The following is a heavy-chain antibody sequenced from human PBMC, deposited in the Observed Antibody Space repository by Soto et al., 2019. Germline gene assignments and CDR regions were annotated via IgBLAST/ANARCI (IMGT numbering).Heavy chain of an antibody. CDR2: IYYSGST. Sequence: QVQLQESGPGLVKPSETLSLTCTVSGGSISSYYWSWIRQPPGKGLEWIGYIYYSGSTNYNPSLKSRVTISVDTSKNQFSPKLSSVTAADSAVYYCASLFGGYNYVDYWGQGTLVTVSS. CDR1: GGSISSYY. CDR3: ASLFGGYNYVDY. D-gene: IGHD5-12*01. V-gene: IGHV4-59*01. J-gene: IGHJ4*02.